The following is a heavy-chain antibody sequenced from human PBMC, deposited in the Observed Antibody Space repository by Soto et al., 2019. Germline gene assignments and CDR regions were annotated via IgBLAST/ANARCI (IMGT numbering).Heavy chain of an antibody. CDR2: MYYSGST. V-gene: IGHV4-59*01. J-gene: IGHJ4*02. CDR1: VESISIYY. CDR3: ARDAGGPADY. Sequence: PSETLSLTCPVSVESISIYYGSWIRQPPGKGLEWIGYMYYSGSTDYNPSLKSRVTISVDTSKNQFSLKLSSVTAADTAVYYCARDAGGPADYWGQGTLVTVSS. D-gene: IGHD2-15*01.